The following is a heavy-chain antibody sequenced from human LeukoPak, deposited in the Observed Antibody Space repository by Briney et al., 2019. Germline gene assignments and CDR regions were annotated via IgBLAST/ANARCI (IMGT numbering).Heavy chain of an antibody. CDR2: IYYSGST. J-gene: IGHJ4*02. Sequence: SETLFLTCTVSGGSISSSSYYWGWIRQPPGKGLEWIGSIYYSGSTYFNPSVKGRVTISVDTSKNQFSLKLTSVTAADTAVYYCASVIGDLSDWGQGTLVTVSS. V-gene: IGHV4-39*01. D-gene: IGHD7-27*01. CDR1: GGSISSSSYY. CDR3: ASVIGDLSD.